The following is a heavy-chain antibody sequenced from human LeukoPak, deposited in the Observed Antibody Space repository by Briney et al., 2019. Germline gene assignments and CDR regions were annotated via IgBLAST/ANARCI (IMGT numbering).Heavy chain of an antibody. J-gene: IGHJ4*02. D-gene: IGHD2-15*01. CDR1: GFTFSSYW. CDR2: IKQDGSEK. V-gene: IGHV3-7*03. Sequence: PGGSLRLSCAASGFTFSSYWMSWVRQAPGKGLEWVANIKQDGSEKYYVDSVKGRFTISRDNAKNSLYLQMNSLRAEDTAVYYCAKGVVVAATQNGRIYFDYWGQGTLVTVSS. CDR3: AKGVVVAATQNGRIYFDY.